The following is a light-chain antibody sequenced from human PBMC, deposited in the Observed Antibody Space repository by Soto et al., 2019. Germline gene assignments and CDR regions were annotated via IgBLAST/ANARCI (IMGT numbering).Light chain of an antibody. Sequence: EIVMTHSPATLSVSPCDRATLSFRASQSVSSYLAWYQQKPGQAPRLLIYGASSRATGIPDRFSGSGSGTDFTLTISRLEPEDFAVYYCQQYGSTPRTFGQGTKVDIK. J-gene: IGKJ1*01. CDR3: QQYGSTPRT. CDR1: QSVSSY. V-gene: IGKV3-20*01. CDR2: GAS.